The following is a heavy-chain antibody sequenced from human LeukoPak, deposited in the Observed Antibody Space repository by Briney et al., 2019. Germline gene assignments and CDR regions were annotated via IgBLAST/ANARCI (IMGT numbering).Heavy chain of an antibody. V-gene: IGHV3-23*01. CDR2: VSGSGGST. CDR1: GFTLRSHA. Sequence: PGGSLRLSYAASGFTLRSHAMSWVRQAPGKGLQWVSGVSGSGGSTYYVDSVKGRFTISSDNSKNTLYLQMNSLRADDTAVYYCAKQMSTVTFTPFDYWGQGTLVTVSS. D-gene: IGHD4-17*01. CDR3: AKQMSTVTFTPFDY. J-gene: IGHJ4*02.